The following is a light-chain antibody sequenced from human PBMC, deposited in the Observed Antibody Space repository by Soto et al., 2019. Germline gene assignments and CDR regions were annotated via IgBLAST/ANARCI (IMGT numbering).Light chain of an antibody. Sequence: QSVLTQPASVSGSPGQSITISCTGTSSDVGGYNYVSWYQQHPGKAPKLMIYEVCNRPSGVSNRFSGSKSGNTASLTISGLQAEDEADYYCSSYTSSSTRVVFGGGTKVTVL. CDR2: EVC. CDR1: SSDVGGYNY. V-gene: IGLV2-14*01. CDR3: SSYTSSSTRVV. J-gene: IGLJ2*01.